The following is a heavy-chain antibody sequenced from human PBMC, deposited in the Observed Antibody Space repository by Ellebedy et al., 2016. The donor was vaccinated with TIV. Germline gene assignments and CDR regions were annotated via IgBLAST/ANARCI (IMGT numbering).Heavy chain of an antibody. CDR3: ARQVLGYCGITNWCNWFDP. CDR1: GDSISSGGYY. V-gene: IGHV4-31*03. D-gene: IGHD2-2*01. J-gene: IGHJ5*02. Sequence: MPSETLSLTCTVSGDSISSGGYYWSWIRQHPGEGLEWIGYISFSGHTYYNPSLKSRLSISVDSSKNHFSLKLSSVTAADTAMYYCARQVLGYCGITNWCNWFDPWGQGTLVTVSS. CDR2: ISFSGHT.